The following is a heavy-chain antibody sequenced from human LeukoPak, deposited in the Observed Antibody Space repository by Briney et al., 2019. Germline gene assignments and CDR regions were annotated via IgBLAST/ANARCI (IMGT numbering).Heavy chain of an antibody. Sequence: PGESLRLSCAASGFTFSSYGMHWVRQAPGKGLEWVAFIRYDGSNKYYADSVKGRFTISRDNSKNTLYLQMNSLRAEDTAVYYCARGYIVVVPAALDYWGQGTLVTVSS. J-gene: IGHJ4*02. D-gene: IGHD2-2*01. CDR1: GFTFSSYG. CDR2: IRYDGSNK. V-gene: IGHV3-30*02. CDR3: ARGYIVVVPAALDY.